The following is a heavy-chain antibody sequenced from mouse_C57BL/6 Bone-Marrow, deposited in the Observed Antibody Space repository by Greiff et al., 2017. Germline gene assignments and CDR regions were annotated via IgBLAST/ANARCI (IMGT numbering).Heavy chain of an antibody. CDR2: IAPESGGS. CDR1: GYTFTDYE. Sequence: VKLQASGAELVRPGASVTLSCKASGYTFTDYEMHWVKQTPVHGLEWIGAIAPESGGSAYNQKFKGKAILTADKSSGTAYMEHRSLTSEDSAVYYCTRRGIVIRFAYWGQGTLVTVAA. J-gene: IGHJ3*01. D-gene: IGHD2-5*01. V-gene: IGHV1-15*01. CDR3: TRRGIVIRFAY.